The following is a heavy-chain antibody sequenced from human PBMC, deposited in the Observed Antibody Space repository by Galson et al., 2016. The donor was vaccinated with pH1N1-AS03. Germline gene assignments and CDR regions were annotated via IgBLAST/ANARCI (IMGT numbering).Heavy chain of an antibody. CDR2: IDQDGSEK. V-gene: IGHV3-7*01. J-gene: IGHJ4*02. D-gene: IGHD3-10*01. CDR1: GFRFIDYW. Sequence: LRLSCADSGFRFIDYWMTWVRPAPGTGMAWVDNIDQDGSEKYYMDSVEGRFTISRDKAKHSLSLQMNSLRSEDTAVYYCTSGMVEIDYWGQGTLVTVSS. CDR3: TSGMVEIDY.